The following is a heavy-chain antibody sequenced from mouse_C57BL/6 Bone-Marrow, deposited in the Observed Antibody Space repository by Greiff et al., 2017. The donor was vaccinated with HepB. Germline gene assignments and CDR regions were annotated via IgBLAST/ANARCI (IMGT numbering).Heavy chain of an antibody. V-gene: IGHV14-4*01. CDR2: IDPENGDT. CDR1: GFNIKDDY. CDR3: TAPDYAMDY. J-gene: IGHJ4*01. Sequence: VQLKQSGAELVRPGASVKLSCTASGFNIKDDYMHWVKQRPEQGLEWIGWIDPENGDTEYATKFQGKATITADTSSNTAYLQLSSLTSEDTAVYYGTAPDYAMDYWGQGNAVTVSS.